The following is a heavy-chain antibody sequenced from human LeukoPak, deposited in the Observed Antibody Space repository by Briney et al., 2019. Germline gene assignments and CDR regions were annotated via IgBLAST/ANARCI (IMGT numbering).Heavy chain of an antibody. CDR1: GFTFSSYA. V-gene: IGHV4-59*01. CDR3: ARVKTTGDWYFAL. CDR2: ISYSGST. Sequence: PGGSLRLSCAASGFTFSSYAMTWIRQPPGKGLEWIGYISYSGSTSHNPSLKSRITISVDKSKNQFSLTLASVAAADTAVYYCARVKTTGDWYFALWGRGTLVTVSS. J-gene: IGHJ2*01. D-gene: IGHD2-8*02.